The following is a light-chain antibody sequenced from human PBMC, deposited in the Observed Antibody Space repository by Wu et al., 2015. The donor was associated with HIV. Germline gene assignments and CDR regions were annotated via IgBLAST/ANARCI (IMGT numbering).Light chain of an antibody. CDR2: GAS. Sequence: EIVMTLSPATLSVSPGERATLSCRASESVRNNLAWYQQKPGQAPRLLIYGASSRATGIPDRFSGSGSGTDFTLTISRLEPEDFAVYFCHHYGSSPHSFGQGTKLEIK. J-gene: IGKJ2*03. CDR1: ESVRNN. CDR3: HHYGSSPHS. V-gene: IGKV3-20*01.